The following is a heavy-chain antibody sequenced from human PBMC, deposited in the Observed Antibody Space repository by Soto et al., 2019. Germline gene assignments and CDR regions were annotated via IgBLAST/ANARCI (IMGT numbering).Heavy chain of an antibody. CDR3: ARSYSSSWPTMGYYYYGMDV. V-gene: IGHV1-69*06. Sequence: LVKVSCKASGGTFSSYAISWVRQAPGQGLEWMGGIIPIFGTANYAQKFQGRVTITADKSTSTAYMELSSLRSEDTAVYYCARSYSSSWPTMGYYYYGMDVWGQGTTVTVS. CDR2: IIPIFGTA. J-gene: IGHJ6*02. D-gene: IGHD6-13*01. CDR1: GGTFSSYA.